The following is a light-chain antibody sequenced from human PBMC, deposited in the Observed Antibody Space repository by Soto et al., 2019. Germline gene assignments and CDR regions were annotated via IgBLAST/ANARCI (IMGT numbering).Light chain of an antibody. CDR3: VSFAGGTYV. V-gene: IGLV2-8*01. CDR1: SSDVGAYIF. Sequence: QSVLTQPPSASGSPGQSVTISRTGTSSDVGAYIFVSWYQQHPGKAPKLMVYDVNRRPPGVPDRFFGSKSGNTASLTVSGLQAEDEADYYCVSFAGGTYVFGTGTKVTVL. J-gene: IGLJ1*01. CDR2: DVN.